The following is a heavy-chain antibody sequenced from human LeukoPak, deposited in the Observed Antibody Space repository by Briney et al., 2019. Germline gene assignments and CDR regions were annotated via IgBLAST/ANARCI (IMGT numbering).Heavy chain of an antibody. J-gene: IGHJ6*03. CDR3: AREQISSTRAYVERFLEWLLYYYYYMDV. CDR1: EFTVSNYE. Sequence: GGALRLSCVASEFTVSNYEMNWVREAPGRGLEWLSKIGGGDTPITYADSVEGRFNISRDSATNSLYLQMHSLRAEDTAVYYCAREQISSTRAYVERFLEWLLYYYYYMDVWGKGTTVTVSS. V-gene: IGHV3-48*03. CDR2: IGGGDTPI. D-gene: IGHD3-3*01.